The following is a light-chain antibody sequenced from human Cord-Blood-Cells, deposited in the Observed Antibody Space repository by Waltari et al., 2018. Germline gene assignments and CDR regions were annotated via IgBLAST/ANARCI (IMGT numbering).Light chain of an antibody. CDR3: SSYAGSNNLV. V-gene: IGLV2-8*01. CDR1: SRDVGRYNY. CDR2: VVS. J-gene: IGLJ2*01. Sequence: QSALTQPPSASGSPGQSVPISRTATSRDVGRYNYVPWYQQHPGNAPKLMIYVVSKRSSGVPDRFSGSKSGNTASLTVSGLQAEDEADYYCSSYAGSNNLVFGGGTKLTVL.